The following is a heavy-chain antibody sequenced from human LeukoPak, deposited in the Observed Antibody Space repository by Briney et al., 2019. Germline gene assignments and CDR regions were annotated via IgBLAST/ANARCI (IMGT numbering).Heavy chain of an antibody. V-gene: IGHV3-49*04. CDR3: ARDLSYGLSYDY. D-gene: IGHD5-18*01. Sequence: GGSPRLSCTASGFTFGDYAVSWVRQAPGKGLEWVGFIRNKVDGGSKEYAASVKGRFTISRDDSNSIAYLQMNSLKTEDTAVYYCARDLSYGLSYDYWGQGTLVTVSS. CDR2: IRNKVDGGSK. J-gene: IGHJ4*02. CDR1: GFTFGDYA.